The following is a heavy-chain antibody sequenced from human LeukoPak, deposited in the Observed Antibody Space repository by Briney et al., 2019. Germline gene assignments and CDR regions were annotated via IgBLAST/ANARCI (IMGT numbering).Heavy chain of an antibody. CDR3: VRDNPRCCGVVPANIDDY. CDR1: GFTFSSYS. CDR2: ISSSSSTI. J-gene: IGHJ4*02. D-gene: IGHD2-15*01. V-gene: IGHV3-48*04. Sequence: GGSLRLSFAASGFTFSSYSMNWVRQAPGKGLEWVSYISSSSSTIYYADSVKGRFTISRDNAKNSLYLQMHSLRAEDTAVYYCVRDNPRCCGVVPANIDDYWGQGTLVTVSS.